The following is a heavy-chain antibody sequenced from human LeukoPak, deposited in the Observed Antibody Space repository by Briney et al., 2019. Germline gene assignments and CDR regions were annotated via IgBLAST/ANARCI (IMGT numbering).Heavy chain of an antibody. CDR3: ARHIGYSAWNPDY. V-gene: IGHV5-51*01. CDR1: GYSFTTYW. CDR2: IYPYDSDT. D-gene: IGHD5-12*01. J-gene: IGHJ4*02. Sequence: GESLNISCKASGYSFTTYWIGWVRQMPGKGLEWMGIIYPYDSDTRYSASFQGQVTISADKSISTAYLQWSNLEASDAAMYYCARHIGYSAWNPDYWGQGTLVTVSS.